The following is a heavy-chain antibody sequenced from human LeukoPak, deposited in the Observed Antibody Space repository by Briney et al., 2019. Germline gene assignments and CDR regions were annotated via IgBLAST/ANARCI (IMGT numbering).Heavy chain of an antibody. CDR3: ARGADFDWLRGYYYGMDV. CDR1: GGSISSGGYY. Sequence: SETLSLTCTVSGGSISSGGYYWSWIRQPPGKGLEWIGYIYYSGSTNYNPSLKSRVTISVDTSKNQFSLKLSSVTAADTAVYYCARGADFDWLRGYYYGMDVWGQGTTVTVSS. V-gene: IGHV4-61*08. D-gene: IGHD3-9*01. CDR2: IYYSGST. J-gene: IGHJ6*02.